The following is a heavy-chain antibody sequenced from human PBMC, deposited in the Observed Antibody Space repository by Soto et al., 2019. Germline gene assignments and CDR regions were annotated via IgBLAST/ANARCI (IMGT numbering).Heavy chain of an antibody. CDR2: IYYSGST. CDR1: GGSISSYY. CDR3: ASLGPPLLRFLEWPQFGYYYYYMDV. V-gene: IGHV4-59*01. J-gene: IGHJ6*03. D-gene: IGHD3-3*01. Sequence: SETLSLTCTVSGGSISSYYWSWIRQPPGKGLERIGYIYYSGSTNYNPSLKSRVTISVDTSKNQFSLKLSSVTAADTAVYYCASLGPPLLRFLEWPQFGYYYYYMDVGGKGTTVTVSS.